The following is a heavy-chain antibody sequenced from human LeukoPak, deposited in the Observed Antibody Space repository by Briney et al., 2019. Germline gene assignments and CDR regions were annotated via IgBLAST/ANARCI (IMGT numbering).Heavy chain of an antibody. CDR1: GGSFSGYY. Sequence: SETLSLTCAVYGGSFSGYYWSWIRRPPGKGLEWIGEINHSGSANYNPSLKRRVTISVDTSKNQFSLKLSSVSAADTAVYYCARVQAAGDGYYFDFWGQGTLVTVSS. D-gene: IGHD7-27*01. CDR2: INHSGSA. V-gene: IGHV4-34*01. J-gene: IGHJ4*02. CDR3: ARVQAAGDGYYFDF.